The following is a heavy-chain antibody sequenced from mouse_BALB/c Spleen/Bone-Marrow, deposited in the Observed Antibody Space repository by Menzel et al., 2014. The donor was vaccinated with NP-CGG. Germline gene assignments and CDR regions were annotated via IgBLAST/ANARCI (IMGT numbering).Heavy chain of an antibody. CDR3: ARRIYYAMGY. Sequence: VQLQQSGPELVRPGTSVKVSCKASGYAFTNYLMEWIKQRPGQGLEWIGVINPGSGGTNYNEKFKGKVTLTADKSSSTAYMQLSSLTSDDSAVYFCARRIYYAMGYWGQGTTLTVSS. D-gene: IGHD2-1*01. V-gene: IGHV1-54*01. CDR2: INPGSGGT. J-gene: IGHJ2*01. CDR1: GYAFTNYL.